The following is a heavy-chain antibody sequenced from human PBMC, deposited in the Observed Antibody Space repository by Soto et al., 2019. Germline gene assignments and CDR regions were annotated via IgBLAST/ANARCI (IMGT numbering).Heavy chain of an antibody. CDR2: ISGSGGST. CDR3: AKDRRLTTVTSYYYMDV. J-gene: IGHJ6*03. Sequence: GGSLRLSCAASGFTFSSYARSWVRQAPGKGLEWVSAISGSGGSTYYADSVKGRFTISRDNSKNTLYLQMNSLRAEDTAVYYCAKDRRLTTVTSYYYMDVWGKGTTVTVSS. CDR1: GFTFSSYA. V-gene: IGHV3-23*01. D-gene: IGHD4-17*01.